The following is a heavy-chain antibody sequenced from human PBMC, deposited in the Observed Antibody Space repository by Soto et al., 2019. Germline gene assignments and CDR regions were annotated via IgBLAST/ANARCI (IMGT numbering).Heavy chain of an antibody. CDR2: ISGSGGST. CDR1: GFTFSSYA. Sequence: PVGSLRLSCAASGFTFSSYAMSWVRQAPGKGLEWVSAISGSGGSTYYADSVKGRFTISRDNSKNTLYLQMNSLRAEDTAVYYCAKSGRSAARPNPFDYWGQGTLVTVSS. D-gene: IGHD6-6*01. CDR3: AKSGRSAARPNPFDY. J-gene: IGHJ4*02. V-gene: IGHV3-23*01.